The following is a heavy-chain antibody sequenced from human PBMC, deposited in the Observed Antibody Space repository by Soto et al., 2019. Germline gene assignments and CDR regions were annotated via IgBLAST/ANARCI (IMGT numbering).Heavy chain of an antibody. D-gene: IGHD2-21*01. Sequence: SETLSLTCTVSGGSISSSSYYWGWIRQPPGKGLEWIGSIYYSGSTYYSPSLKSRVTISVDTSKNQFSLKLSSVTAADTAVYYCAASCVGCGGFNYYGMDVWGQGTTVTVSS. CDR2: IYYSGST. J-gene: IGHJ6*02. CDR1: GGSISSSSYY. CDR3: AASCVGCGGFNYYGMDV. V-gene: IGHV4-39*07.